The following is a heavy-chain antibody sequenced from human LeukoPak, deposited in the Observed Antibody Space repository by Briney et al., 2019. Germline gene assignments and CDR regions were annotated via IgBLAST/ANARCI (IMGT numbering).Heavy chain of an antibody. Sequence: GGSLGLSCGASGFTFSSYWMHWVRQAPGKGLVWVSGINSDGRSTTYADSVKGRFTVSRDNAQNTLYLQLNSLRAEDTAAYYCASERFGAFDIWGQGTMVSVSS. V-gene: IGHV3-74*01. CDR2: INSDGRST. CDR1: GFTFSSYW. CDR3: ASERFGAFDI. J-gene: IGHJ3*02. D-gene: IGHD3-16*01.